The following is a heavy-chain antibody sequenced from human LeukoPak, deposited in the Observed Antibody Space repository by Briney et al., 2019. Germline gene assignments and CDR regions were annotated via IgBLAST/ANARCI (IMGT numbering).Heavy chain of an antibody. CDR1: GYSFTSYW. Sequence: GESLKISRKGSGYSFTSYWIGWVRQLPGKGLEWMGSIYPGDSDTRYSPSFQGQVTISADKSISTAYLQWSSLKASDTAMYYCARRVYGDRPYWYFDLWGRGTLVTVSS. D-gene: IGHD4-17*01. V-gene: IGHV5-51*01. CDR2: IYPGDSDT. CDR3: ARRVYGDRPYWYFDL. J-gene: IGHJ2*01.